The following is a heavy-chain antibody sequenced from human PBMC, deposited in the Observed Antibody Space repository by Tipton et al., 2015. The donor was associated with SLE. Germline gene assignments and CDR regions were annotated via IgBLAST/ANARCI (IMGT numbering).Heavy chain of an antibody. D-gene: IGHD3-16*01. CDR3: ARHGTPLGPRVDY. CDR2: IYYSGST. J-gene: IGHJ4*02. CDR1: GGSISSYY. Sequence: TLSLTCTVSGGSISSYYWGWIRQPPGKWLEWIGSIYYSGSTYYNPSLKSRVTISVDTSKNQFSLKLSSVTAADTAVYYCARHGTPLGPRVDYWGQGTLVTVSS. V-gene: IGHV4-39*01.